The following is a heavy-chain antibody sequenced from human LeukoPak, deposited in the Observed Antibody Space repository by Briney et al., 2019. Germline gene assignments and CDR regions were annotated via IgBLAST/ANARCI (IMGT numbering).Heavy chain of an antibody. V-gene: IGHV3-23*01. CDR3: AKDPDVRSFTGAFDI. CDR1: GFTFSSYA. J-gene: IGHJ3*02. CDR2: ISGSGGST. D-gene: IGHD1-26*01. Sequence: PGGSLRLSCAASGFTFSSYAISWVRQAPGKGLEWVSAISGSGGSTYYADSVKGRFAISRDNSKNTLYLQMNSLRAEDTAVYYCAKDPDVRSFTGAFDIWGQGTMVTVSS.